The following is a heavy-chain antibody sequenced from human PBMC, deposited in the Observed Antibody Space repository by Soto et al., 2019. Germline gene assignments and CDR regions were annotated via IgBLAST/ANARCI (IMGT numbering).Heavy chain of an antibody. CDR3: ARHDYDFWSGYYTG. CDR1: GGSISSSIYY. CDR2: IYYSGIT. J-gene: IGHJ4*02. V-gene: IGHV4-39*01. Sequence: PSETLSLTCTVSGGSISSSIYYWGWIRHPPGKGLEWIGSIYYSGITYYNPSLKSRVTVSVDTSKNQFSLKLSSVTAADTAVYYCARHDYDFWSGYYTGWGQGTLVTVSS. D-gene: IGHD3-3*01.